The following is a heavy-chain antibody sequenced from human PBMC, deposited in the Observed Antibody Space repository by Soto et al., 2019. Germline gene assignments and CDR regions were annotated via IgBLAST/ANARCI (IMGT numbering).Heavy chain of an antibody. J-gene: IGHJ4*02. V-gene: IGHV1-46*01. Sequence: QVQLVQSGTEVKKPGASVKVSCKASGYTFLDFYIHWVRQAPGQGLEWMGFINPSGGGTTYAQQVQGRLTMTRDTSTSTVYLELICLRSEDTAIYYCARDKPFAAGYWGQGTLVT. CDR2: INPSGGGT. CDR3: ARDKPFAAGY. CDR1: GYTFLDFY. D-gene: IGHD2-15*01.